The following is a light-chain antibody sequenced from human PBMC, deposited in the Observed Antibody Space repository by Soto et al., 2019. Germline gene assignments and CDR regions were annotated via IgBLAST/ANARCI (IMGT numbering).Light chain of an antibody. Sequence: EIVMTQSPANLSVSSGDRATLSCRASQTIYNNVAWYQQRPGQAPRLLIYDASTRATSVPARFSGSGYGTDFTLTISSLQPDDFATYYCQQYSGYSRTFGQGTKVDIK. CDR3: QQYSGYSRT. V-gene: IGKV3-15*01. CDR2: DAS. J-gene: IGKJ1*01. CDR1: QTIYNN.